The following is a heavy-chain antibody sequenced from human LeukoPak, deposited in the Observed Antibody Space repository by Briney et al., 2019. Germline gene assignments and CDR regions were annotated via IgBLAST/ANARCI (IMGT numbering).Heavy chain of an antibody. CDR2: IDNDGITT. D-gene: IGHD6-25*01. V-gene: IGHV3-74*01. J-gene: IGHJ1*01. Sequence: GGSLRLSCAASRFTFSAYWMHWVRQAPGKGLVWVSHIDNDGITTNYADSVRGRFTGCRDKAKNTLLLQMNSLRAEDTAVYYCAAASSITSSFHGWGQGTLVTVSS. CDR3: AAASSITSSFHG. CDR1: RFTFSAYW.